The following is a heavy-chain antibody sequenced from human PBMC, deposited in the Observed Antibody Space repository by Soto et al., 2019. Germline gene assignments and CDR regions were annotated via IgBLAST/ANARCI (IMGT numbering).Heavy chain of an antibody. CDR3: ARVVYCSGGRCYSGTLFDY. D-gene: IGHD2-15*01. CDR1: GGTISSSSNS. V-gene: IGHV4-39*01. Sequence: SETLYLTCTVSGGTISSSSNSWGLIRQPPGKGLEWIGSIYYSGSTYYNPSLKSRVTISVDTSKNQFSLKLSSVTAADTAVYYCARVVYCSGGRCYSGTLFDYWGQGSLVTVSS. J-gene: IGHJ4*02. CDR2: IYYSGST.